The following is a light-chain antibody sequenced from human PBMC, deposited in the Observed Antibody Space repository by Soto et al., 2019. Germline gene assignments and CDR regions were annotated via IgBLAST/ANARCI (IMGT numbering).Light chain of an antibody. Sequence: EIVLTQSPATLSSFPGDRVTLSCRASQYINTRLAWYQHRPGQAPRLLIYGASSRATGIPDRFSGSGSGTDFTLTISRLEPEDFAVYYCQQYGSSRTFGQGTKVDIK. CDR1: QYINTR. V-gene: IGKV3-20*01. J-gene: IGKJ1*01. CDR2: GAS. CDR3: QQYGSSRT.